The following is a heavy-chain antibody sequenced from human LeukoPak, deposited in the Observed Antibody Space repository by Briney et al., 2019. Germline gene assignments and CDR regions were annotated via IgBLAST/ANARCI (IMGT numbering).Heavy chain of an antibody. D-gene: IGHD2-15*01. V-gene: IGHV3-23*01. Sequence: PGGSLRLSCAASGFSFSNYAMSWVRQAPGGGLEWVSDITNSGDDAHHADSVKGRFTVSRDNSTNTLYLQMRSLRVDDTAVYYCAKGSLPWCSEARCYPRDFWGEGTLHTLPS. CDR2: ITNSGDDA. CDR1: GFSFSNYA. J-gene: IGHJ4*02. CDR3: AKGSLPWCSEARCYPRDF.